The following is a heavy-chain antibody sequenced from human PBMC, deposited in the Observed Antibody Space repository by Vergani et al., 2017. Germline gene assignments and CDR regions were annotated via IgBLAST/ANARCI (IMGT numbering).Heavy chain of an antibody. CDR2: IYPGDSDT. CDR3: ASLLGTGNTPDDY. CDR1: GYSFTSYW. Sequence: EVQLVQSGAEVKKPGESLKISCKGSGYSFTSYWIGWVRQMPGKGLEWMGIIYPGDSDTRYSPSFQGQVTISRDNAKNSLYLQMNSLRAEDTAVYYCASLLGTGNTPDDYWGQGTLVTVSS. J-gene: IGHJ4*02. D-gene: IGHD3/OR15-3a*01. V-gene: IGHV5-51*03.